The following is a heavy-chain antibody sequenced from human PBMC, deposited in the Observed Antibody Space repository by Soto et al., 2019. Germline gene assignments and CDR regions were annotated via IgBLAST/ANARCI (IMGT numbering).Heavy chain of an antibody. CDR2: IYHSGST. J-gene: IGHJ4*02. CDR1: GGSISSGGYS. D-gene: IGHD3-22*01. V-gene: IGHV4-30-2*01. CDR3: ARGLAYDTYPLFDY. Sequence: SETLSLTCAGSGGSISSGGYSWSWIRQPPGKGLEWIGYIYHSGSTYYNPSLKSRVTISVDRSKNQFSLKLSSVTAADTAVYYCARGLAYDTYPLFDYWGQGTLVTVSS.